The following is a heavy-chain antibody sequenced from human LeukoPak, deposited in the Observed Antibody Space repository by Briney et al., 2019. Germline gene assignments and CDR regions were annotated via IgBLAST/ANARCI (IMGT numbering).Heavy chain of an antibody. CDR1: GFTFSSYG. J-gene: IGHJ4*02. V-gene: IGHV3-33*01. D-gene: IGHD2-21*02. Sequence: GGSLRLSCAASGFTFSSYGMHWVRQAPGKGLEWVAVIWYDGSNKYYADSVTGRFTISRDNSKDTLFLQMHSLRPGDTAVYYCVREDTPATANYWGQGTLVTISS. CDR3: VREDTPATANY. CDR2: IWYDGSNK.